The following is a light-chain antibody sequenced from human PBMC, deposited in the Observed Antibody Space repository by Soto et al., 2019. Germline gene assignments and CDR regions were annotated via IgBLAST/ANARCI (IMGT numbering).Light chain of an antibody. CDR3: QQYNNCPRT. CDR2: GAT. Sequence: EMVMTQSPTTVSVSPGERATRCCMASQSVSILLAWYQQKPGQAPRLLIHGATTRATGIPARFSGSGSGTEFTLTISRLQSQDFAVYYCQQYNNCPRTFGQGTKVDIK. CDR1: QSVSIL. V-gene: IGKV3-15*01. J-gene: IGKJ1*01.